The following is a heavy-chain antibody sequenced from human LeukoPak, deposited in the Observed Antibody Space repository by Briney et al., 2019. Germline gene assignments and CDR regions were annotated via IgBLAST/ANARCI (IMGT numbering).Heavy chain of an antibody. Sequence: PGGSLRLSCAASRFTFSDHYMDWVRQAPGKGLEWVARIRTRATDYTTLYAPSLRDGFSISRDDSSNSVYLQLKSLKIEDPAVYFCAGDGGYYGTRGFSSDGFDIWGLGTMVTVAS. CDR1: RFTFSDHY. V-gene: IGHV3-72*01. D-gene: IGHD3-22*01. CDR2: IRTRATDYTT. CDR3: AGDGGYYGTRGFSSDGFDI. J-gene: IGHJ3*02.